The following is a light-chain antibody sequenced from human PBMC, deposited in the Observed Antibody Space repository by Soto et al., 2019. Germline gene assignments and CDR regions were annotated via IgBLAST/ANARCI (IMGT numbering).Light chain of an antibody. CDR1: QGIRND. Sequence: AIQMTQSPSSLSASVGDRVTITCRASQGIRNDLGWYQQKPGKAPKLLIYAASSLQSGVPPRFSGSGSGTDFTLTITSLQPEDFATYYCLQDYNYPPTFGQGTKVDIK. V-gene: IGKV1-6*01. CDR3: LQDYNYPPT. CDR2: AAS. J-gene: IGKJ1*01.